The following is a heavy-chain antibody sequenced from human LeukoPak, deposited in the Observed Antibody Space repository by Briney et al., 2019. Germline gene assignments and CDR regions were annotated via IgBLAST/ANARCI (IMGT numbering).Heavy chain of an antibody. CDR1: GLTLSRHW. J-gene: IGHJ6*02. V-gene: IGHV3-7*05. CDR3: ARGHYDMDV. CDR2: INEDGSQK. Sequence: PGGSLTLSCAASGLTLSRHWMSWVRQAPGKGRKWVANINEDGSQKHHVDSVKGRFSISRDNAKNSLNLQMNSLRAEDTAVYYCARGHYDMDVWGQGTPVTVSS.